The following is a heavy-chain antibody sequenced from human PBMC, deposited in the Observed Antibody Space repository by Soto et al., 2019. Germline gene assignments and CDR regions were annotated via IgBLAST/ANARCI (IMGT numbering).Heavy chain of an antibody. D-gene: IGHD2-15*01. V-gene: IGHV3-23*01. Sequence: GGSLRLSCAAAGFTFRNYAMNWVRQAPGKGLELVSSISSNGGSAYYADSVKGRFTISRDNSKNTLYLQMNSLRADDTAVYYCARGYCSAVGCYVHYYGFDVWGQGTTVTVSS. J-gene: IGHJ6*02. CDR1: GFTFRNYA. CDR3: ARGYCSAVGCYVHYYGFDV. CDR2: ISSNGGSA.